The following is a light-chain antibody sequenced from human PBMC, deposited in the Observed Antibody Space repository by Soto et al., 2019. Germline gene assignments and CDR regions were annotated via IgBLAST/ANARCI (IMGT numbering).Light chain of an antibody. V-gene: IGKV3-15*01. CDR2: NAS. CDR3: QQYNNWPRT. CDR1: QSVSSN. J-gene: IGKJ1*01. Sequence: EIVMTQSPATLSVSPGERVTLSCRASQSVSSNFAWYQQKPGQPPRLLISNASTGATAIPARFIGGGAGTEFTLTISSLQSEDFAVYYCQQYNNWPRTFGQGTKVEIK.